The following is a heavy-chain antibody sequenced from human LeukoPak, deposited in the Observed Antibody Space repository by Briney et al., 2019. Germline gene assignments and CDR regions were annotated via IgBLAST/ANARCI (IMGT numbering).Heavy chain of an antibody. CDR3: ARDFGHQPPDY. CDR1: GFTFSSYS. D-gene: IGHD2-2*01. Sequence: GGSLRLSCAASGFTFSSYSMNWVRQAPGKGLEWVSAISSSSSYIYYADSVKGRFTISRDNAKNSLYLQMNSLRAEDTAVYYCARDFGHQPPDYWGQGTLVTVSS. CDR2: ISSSSSYI. V-gene: IGHV3-21*01. J-gene: IGHJ4*02.